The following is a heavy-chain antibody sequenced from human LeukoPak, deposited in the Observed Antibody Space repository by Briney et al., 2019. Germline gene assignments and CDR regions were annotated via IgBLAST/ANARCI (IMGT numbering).Heavy chain of an antibody. J-gene: IGHJ4*02. V-gene: IGHV3-15*01. CDR3: TTETSTIFGVVIHYFDY. CDR2: IKSKTDGGTT. D-gene: IGHD3-3*01. Sequence: GGSLRLSCAASGFTFSNAWMSWVRQAPGKGLEWVGRIKSKTDGGTTDYAAPVKGRFTISRDDSKNTLYLQMNSLKTEDTAVYYCTTETSTIFGVVIHYFDYWGQGTPVTVSS. CDR1: GFTFSNAW.